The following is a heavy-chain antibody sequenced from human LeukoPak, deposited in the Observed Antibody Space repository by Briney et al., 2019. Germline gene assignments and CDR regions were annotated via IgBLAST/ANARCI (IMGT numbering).Heavy chain of an antibody. CDR1: GGSISSGGYY. V-gene: IGHV4-61*08. J-gene: IGHJ4*02. Sequence: SETLSLTCTVSGGSISSGGYYWSWIRQHPGKGLEWIGYIYYSGSTAYNPSLKSRVTISVDTSKNQFSLKVSSVTAADTAVYYCARGVPATIWRAFDNWGQGTLVTVSS. CDR2: IYYSGST. CDR3: ARGVPATIWRAFDN. D-gene: IGHD2-2*02.